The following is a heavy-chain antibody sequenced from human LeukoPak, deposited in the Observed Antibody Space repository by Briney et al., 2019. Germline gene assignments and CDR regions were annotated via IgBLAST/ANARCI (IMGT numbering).Heavy chain of an antibody. CDR2: IKQDGSEK. Sequence: GGSLRLSCAASGFTFSSYWMSWVRQAPGKGLEWVANIKQDGSEKYYVDSVKGRFTISRDNAKNSLYLQMNSLRAEDTAVYYCAREYSQLDYYYMDVWGKGTTVTISS. J-gene: IGHJ6*03. CDR3: AREYSQLDYYYMDV. D-gene: IGHD2-2*01. V-gene: IGHV3-7*01. CDR1: GFTFSSYW.